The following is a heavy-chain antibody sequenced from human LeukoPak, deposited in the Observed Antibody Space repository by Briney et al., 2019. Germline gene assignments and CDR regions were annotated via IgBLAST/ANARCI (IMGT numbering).Heavy chain of an antibody. D-gene: IGHD2-21*02. V-gene: IGHV4-31*03. Sequence: SQTLSLTCTVSGGSISSGGYYWSWIRQHPGKGLEWIGYIYYGGSTYYNPSLKSRVTISVDTPKNQFSLKLSSVTAADTAVYYCARESGVTHYYYGMDVWGKGTTVTVSS. CDR3: ARESGVTHYYYGMDV. CDR1: GGSISSGGYY. J-gene: IGHJ6*04. CDR2: IYYGGST.